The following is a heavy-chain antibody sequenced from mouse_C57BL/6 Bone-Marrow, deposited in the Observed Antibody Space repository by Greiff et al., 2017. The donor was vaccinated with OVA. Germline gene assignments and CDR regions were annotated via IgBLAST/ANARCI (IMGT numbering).Heavy chain of an antibody. D-gene: IGHD2-5*01. CDR3: AREGAYYSNYKDY. J-gene: IGHJ2*01. V-gene: IGHV1-61*01. CDR2: IYPSDSET. Sequence: QVQLQQPGAELVRPGSSVKLSCKASGYTFPSYWMDWVKQRPGQGLEWIGNIYPSDSETHYNQKFKDKATLTVDKSSSTAYMQLSSLTSEDSAVYYCAREGAYYSNYKDYWGQGTTLTVSS. CDR1: GYTFPSYW.